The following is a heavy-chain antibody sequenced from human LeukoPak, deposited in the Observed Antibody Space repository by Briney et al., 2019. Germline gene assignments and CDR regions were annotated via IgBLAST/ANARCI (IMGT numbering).Heavy chain of an antibody. J-gene: IGHJ6*02. Sequence: ASVKVSCKASGYTFTSYAMNWVRQAPGQGLEWMGWINTNTGNPTYAQGFTGRFVFSLDTSVSTAYLQISSLKAEDTAVYYCARDLGYCSSTSCYRTAVYGMDVWGQGTTVTVSS. D-gene: IGHD2-2*01. CDR1: GYTFTSYA. V-gene: IGHV7-4-1*02. CDR3: ARDLGYCSSTSCYRTAVYGMDV. CDR2: INTNTGNP.